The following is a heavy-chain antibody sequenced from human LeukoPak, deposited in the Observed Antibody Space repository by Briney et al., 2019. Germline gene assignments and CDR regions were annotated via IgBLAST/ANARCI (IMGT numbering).Heavy chain of an antibody. Sequence: PGRSLRLSCTASGFTFSSYAMHWVRQAPGKGLEWVAVISYDGSNKYYADSVQGRFTIPRDNSKNTLYLQMNSLRAEDTAVYYCARDIRYGSGSYRVYYYYGMDVWGQGTTVTVSS. CDR3: ARDIRYGSGSYRVYYYYGMDV. CDR1: GFTFSSYA. V-gene: IGHV3-30-3*01. CDR2: ISYDGSNK. D-gene: IGHD3-10*01. J-gene: IGHJ6*02.